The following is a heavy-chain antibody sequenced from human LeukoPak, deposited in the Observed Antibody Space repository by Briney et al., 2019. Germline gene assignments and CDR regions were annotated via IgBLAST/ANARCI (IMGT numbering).Heavy chain of an antibody. D-gene: IGHD4-17*01. Sequence: GGSLRLSCGASGFTFSNHWMAWVRQAPGKGLEWVANIKQDGSEKYYVDSVKGQFAISRDNAKNSLYLQMNSLRVEDTAVYYCARVRLGDYWCFDFWGRGTLVTVSS. CDR2: IKQDGSEK. J-gene: IGHJ2*01. CDR3: ARVRLGDYWCFDF. V-gene: IGHV3-7*01. CDR1: GFTFSNHW.